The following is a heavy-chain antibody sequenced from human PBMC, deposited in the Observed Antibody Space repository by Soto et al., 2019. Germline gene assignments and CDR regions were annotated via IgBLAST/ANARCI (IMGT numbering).Heavy chain of an antibody. Sequence: VGSLRLSCAASGFTFSSYAMSWVRQSPGKGLEWVSGISGSGGSTYYADSVKGRFAISRDNSKNTLYLQMNSLRTDDTAVYYCAKEDFNRNDPYYFDYWGQGALVT. CDR1: GFTFSSYA. D-gene: IGHD1-20*01. CDR2: ISGSGGST. V-gene: IGHV3-23*01. CDR3: AKEDFNRNDPYYFDY. J-gene: IGHJ4*02.